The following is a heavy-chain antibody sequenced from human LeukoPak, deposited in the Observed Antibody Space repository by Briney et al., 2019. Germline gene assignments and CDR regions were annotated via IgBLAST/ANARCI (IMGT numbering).Heavy chain of an antibody. V-gene: IGHV3-15*01. CDR2: IKSKTDGGTT. CDR1: GFTFSNAW. J-gene: IGHJ4*02. CDR3: TTDLDSGSYFDY. Sequence: PGGSLRLSCAASGFTFSNAWMNWVRQAPGKGLEWVGRIKSKTDGGTTDYAAPVKGRFTISSDDSKNTLYLQMNSLKTEDTAVYYCTTDLDSGSYFDYWGQGTLVTVSP. D-gene: IGHD1-26*01.